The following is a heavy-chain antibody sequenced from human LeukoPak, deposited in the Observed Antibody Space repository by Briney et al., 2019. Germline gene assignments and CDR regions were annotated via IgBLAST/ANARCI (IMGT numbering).Heavy chain of an antibody. CDR1: GFIFKDFW. CDR3: AKDAQPRSRWFDP. J-gene: IGHJ5*02. D-gene: IGHD3-16*01. V-gene: IGHV3-7*03. Sequence: LSGGSLRLSCAASGFIFKDFWMIWVRQAPGKGLGWVANIKQDGSEKYYVDSVKGRFTISRDNAKNSLYLQMNTLRAEDTAMYYCAKDAQPRSRWFDPWGQGTLVTVSS. CDR2: IKQDGSEK.